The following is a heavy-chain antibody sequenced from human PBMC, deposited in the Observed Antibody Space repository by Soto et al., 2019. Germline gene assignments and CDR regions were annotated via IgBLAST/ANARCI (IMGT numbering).Heavy chain of an antibody. J-gene: IGHJ5*02. V-gene: IGHV4-59*01. CDR2: ISYSGST. CDR1: GASICTYY. Sequence: SETLSLTCSVSGASICTYYWSWIRQPPGKGLEWIGYISYSGSTNYNPSLKSRVTISFDASKNEISLQVRSATAADAAVYYCARDLKEYCSDGKCNWFDPWGQGTLVTVSS. D-gene: IGHD2-15*01. CDR3: ARDLKEYCSDGKCNWFDP.